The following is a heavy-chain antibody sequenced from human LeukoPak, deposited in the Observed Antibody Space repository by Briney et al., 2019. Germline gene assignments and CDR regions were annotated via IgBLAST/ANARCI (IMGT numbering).Heavy chain of an antibody. CDR2: ISAYNGNT. CDR1: GYTFTSYG. Sequence: ASVKVSCKASGYTFTSYGISWVRQAPGQGLEWMGWISAYNGNTNYAQKLQGRVTMTTDTSTSTAYMELRSLRSDDTAVYYCARMWGTIFRVALYYFDYWGQGTLVTVSS. D-gene: IGHD3-3*01. J-gene: IGHJ4*02. V-gene: IGHV1-18*01. CDR3: ARMWGTIFRVALYYFDY.